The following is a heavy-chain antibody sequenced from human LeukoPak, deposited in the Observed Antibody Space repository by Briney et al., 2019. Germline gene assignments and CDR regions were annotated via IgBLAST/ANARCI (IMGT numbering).Heavy chain of an antibody. J-gene: IGHJ4*02. CDR1: GFTFSSYA. CDR3: AKDTAYYYGSGSFYFDY. CDR2: VSGSGGST. V-gene: IGHV3-23*01. D-gene: IGHD3-10*01. Sequence: SGGSLRLSCAASGFTFSSYAMSWVRQAPGKGLEWVSAVSGSGGSTYYADSVKGRFTISRDNSKNTLYLQMNSLRAEDTAVYYCAKDTAYYYGSGSFYFDYWGQGTLVTVSS.